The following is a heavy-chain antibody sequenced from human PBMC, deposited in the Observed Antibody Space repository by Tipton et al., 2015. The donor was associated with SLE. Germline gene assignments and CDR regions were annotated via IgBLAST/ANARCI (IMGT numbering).Heavy chain of an antibody. CDR3: ARGHPGNSFDY. CDR1: GYSVSTAYC. Sequence: TLSLTCAVSGYSVSTAYCWGWIRQPPGKGLEWIGTIYHSGITFYNASPQTRVTISLGTSKNQLSLSLTSVTAADTAMYYCARGHPGNSFDYWGQGTLVTVSS. CDR2: IYHSGIT. V-gene: IGHV4-38-2*01. D-gene: IGHD1-14*01. J-gene: IGHJ4*02.